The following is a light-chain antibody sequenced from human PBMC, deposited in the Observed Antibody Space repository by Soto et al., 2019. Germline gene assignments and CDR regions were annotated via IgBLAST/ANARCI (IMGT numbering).Light chain of an antibody. J-gene: IGKJ4*02. CDR3: QQRNNWPLT. CDR2: DAS. CDR1: QSVSSY. Sequence: EIVLTQSPATLSLSPGERATLSCRASQSVSSYLAWYQQKPGKAPRLLIYDASNRATGIPARFSGSGSRTDSTLTISSLEPEDFALYYCQQRNNWPLTFGGGTKV. V-gene: IGKV3-11*01.